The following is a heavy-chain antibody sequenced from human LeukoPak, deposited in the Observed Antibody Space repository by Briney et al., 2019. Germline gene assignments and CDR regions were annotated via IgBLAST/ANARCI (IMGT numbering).Heavy chain of an antibody. V-gene: IGHV4-38-2*02. CDR1: GYSISSGYY. Sequence: SETLSLTCTVSGYSISSGYYWGWIRQPPGKGLEWIGTIYHSGNTYYNPSLASRVIILVDTSKNQFSLKLSSVTAADTAVYYCARGEVLWFGETLNAFDIWGQGTMVTVSS. J-gene: IGHJ3*02. CDR2: IYHSGNT. CDR3: ARGEVLWFGETLNAFDI. D-gene: IGHD3-10*01.